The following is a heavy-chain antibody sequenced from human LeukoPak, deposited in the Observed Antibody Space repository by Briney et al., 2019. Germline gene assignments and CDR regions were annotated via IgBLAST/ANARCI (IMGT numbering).Heavy chain of an antibody. V-gene: IGHV1-58*01. CDR1: GFTFTSSA. J-gene: IGHJ6*02. CDR2: IVVGSGNT. D-gene: IGHD3-22*01. CDR3: ATDHSSPDYYYGMDV. Sequence: SVKVSCKASGFTFTSSAVQWVRQARGQRLEWIGWIVVGSGNTNYAQKFQGRVTITADKSTSTAYMELSSLRSEDTAVYYCATDHSSPDYYYGMDVWGQGTTVTVSS.